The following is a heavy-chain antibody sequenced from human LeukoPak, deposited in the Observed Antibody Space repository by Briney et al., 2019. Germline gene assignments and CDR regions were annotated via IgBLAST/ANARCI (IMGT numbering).Heavy chain of an antibody. CDR2: ISSSSSYI. CDR3: ARDRGGSSWFVAFDY. Sequence: GGSLRLSCAASGFTFSSYSMNWVRQAPGKGLEWVSSISSSSSYIYYADSVKGRFTISRDNAKNSLYLQMNSLRAEDTAVYYCARDRGGSSWFVAFDYWGQGTLVTVSS. CDR1: GFTFSSYS. D-gene: IGHD6-13*01. V-gene: IGHV3-21*01. J-gene: IGHJ4*02.